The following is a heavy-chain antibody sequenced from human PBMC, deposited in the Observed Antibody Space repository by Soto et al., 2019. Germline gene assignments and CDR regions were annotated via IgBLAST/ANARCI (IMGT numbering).Heavy chain of an antibody. CDR1: GGSISSYY. CDR3: ARAYNWNYGWFDP. J-gene: IGHJ5*02. V-gene: IGHV4-59*01. CDR2: IYYSGRT. D-gene: IGHD1-7*01. Sequence: QVQLQESGPGLVKPSETLSLTCTVSGGSISSYYWSWIRQPPGKGLEWIGYIYYSGRTNYNPSLKSRVTISVDTSKNQCSLKLSSVTAADTAVYYCARAYNWNYGWFDPWGQGTLVTVSS.